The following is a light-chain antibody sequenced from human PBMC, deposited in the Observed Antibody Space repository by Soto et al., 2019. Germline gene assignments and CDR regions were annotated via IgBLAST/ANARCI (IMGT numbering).Light chain of an antibody. V-gene: IGKV1-9*01. CDR2: AAS. CDR1: QGITTC. J-gene: IGKJ2*01. Sequence: ILLTQSPSSLPASVGDRVTITCRASQGITTCLSWYQQKPGKAPKLLIYAASALQSGVPSRFSGSGSGTDFTLTISSLQPEDFATYYCLQINSYPYTFGQGTKLEIK. CDR3: LQINSYPYT.